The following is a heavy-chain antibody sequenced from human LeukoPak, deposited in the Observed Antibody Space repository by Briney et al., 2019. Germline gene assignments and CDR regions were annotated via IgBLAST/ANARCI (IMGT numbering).Heavy chain of an antibody. Sequence: GGSLRLSCTASGFTFGDYAMSWVRQAPGEGLEWVGFIRSKAYGGTTEYAASVKGRFTISRDDSKSIAYLQMNSLKTEDTAVYYCTRRSWSSGWYYFDYWGQGTLVTVSS. D-gene: IGHD6-19*01. CDR2: IRSKAYGGTT. CDR1: GFTFGDYA. V-gene: IGHV3-49*04. J-gene: IGHJ4*02. CDR3: TRRSWSSGWYYFDY.